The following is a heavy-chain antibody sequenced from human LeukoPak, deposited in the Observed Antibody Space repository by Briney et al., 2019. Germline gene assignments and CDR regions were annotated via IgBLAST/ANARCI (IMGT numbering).Heavy chain of an antibody. CDR3: TTGLVAIRGDP. Sequence: GGSLRLSCAASGFTFSNAWMSWVRQAPGKGLEWVGRIKSKTDGGTTDYAAPVKGRFTISRDDSKHTVSLQMNSLKTEDTAVYYCTTGLVAIRGDPWGQGTLVTVSS. CDR1: GFTFSNAW. D-gene: IGHD5-12*01. V-gene: IGHV3-15*01. J-gene: IGHJ5*02. CDR2: IKSKTDGGTT.